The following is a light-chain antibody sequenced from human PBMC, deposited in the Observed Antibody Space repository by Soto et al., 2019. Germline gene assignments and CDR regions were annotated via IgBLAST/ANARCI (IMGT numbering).Light chain of an antibody. Sequence: EIVLTQSPDTLSLSPGERVTLSCRASQSVTNSYLAWYQQKPGQGPRLLIHGASSRATGTPGRFSGSGSGTDFTANISRREAEDFAVYYCQQYGSTPWTFGQGTKLDIK. V-gene: IGKV3-20*01. J-gene: IGKJ1*01. CDR1: QSVTNSY. CDR2: GAS. CDR3: QQYGSTPWT.